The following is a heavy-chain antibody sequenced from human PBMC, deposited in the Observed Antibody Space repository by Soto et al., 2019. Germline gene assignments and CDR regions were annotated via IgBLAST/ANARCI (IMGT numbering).Heavy chain of an antibody. CDR2: ISYDGSNK. CDR3: AKDLSLREWYYYDSSGYYPPHDAFDI. Sequence: GGSLRLSCAASGFTFSSYGMYWVRQAPGKGLEWVAVISYDGSNKYYADSVKGRFTISRDNSKNTLYLQMNSLRAEDTAVYYCAKDLSLREWYYYDSSGYYPPHDAFDIWGQGTMVTVSS. J-gene: IGHJ3*02. V-gene: IGHV3-30*18. D-gene: IGHD3-22*01. CDR1: GFTFSSYG.